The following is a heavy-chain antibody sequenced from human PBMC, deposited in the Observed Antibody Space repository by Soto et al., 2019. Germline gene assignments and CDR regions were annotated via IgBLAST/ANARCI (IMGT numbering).Heavy chain of an antibody. V-gene: IGHV3-23*01. CDR1: GFSFSSYA. D-gene: IGHD3-10*01. CDR2: ITGSGGST. CDR3: AKGSKLRGVFYLDY. Sequence: GGSLRLSCAASGFSFSSYAMSWVRQAPGKGLEWVSSITGSGGSTDYTDSVKGRFTISRDNSRNTLYLQLNSLRAEDTASYYCAKGSKLRGVFYLDYWGHGTLVTVSS. J-gene: IGHJ4*01.